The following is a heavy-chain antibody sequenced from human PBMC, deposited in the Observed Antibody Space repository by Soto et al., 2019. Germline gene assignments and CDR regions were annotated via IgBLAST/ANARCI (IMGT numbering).Heavy chain of an antibody. D-gene: IGHD3-9*01. Sequence: SETLSLTCTVSGGSISSSSYYWGWIRQPPGKGLEWIGIIYYSGSTYYNPSLKSRVTISVDTSKNQFSLKLSSVTAADTAVEYCASQIILTGYSAFDYWGQGALVTVSS. J-gene: IGHJ4*02. CDR1: GGSISSSSYY. V-gene: IGHV4-39*01. CDR2: IYYSGST. CDR3: ASQIILTGYSAFDY.